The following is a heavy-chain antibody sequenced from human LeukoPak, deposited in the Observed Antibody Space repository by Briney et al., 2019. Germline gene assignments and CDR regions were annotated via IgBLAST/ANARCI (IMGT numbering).Heavy chain of an antibody. Sequence: ASVKVSCKASGYTFTGYYMHWVRQAPGQGLEWMGWINPNSGGTNYAQKFQGRVTMTRDTSISTAYMELSRLRSDDTAVYYCAKYSSSSGTHWFDPWGQGTLVTVSS. CDR3: AKYSSSSGTHWFDP. J-gene: IGHJ5*02. D-gene: IGHD6-13*01. V-gene: IGHV1-2*02. CDR2: INPNSGGT. CDR1: GYTFTGYY.